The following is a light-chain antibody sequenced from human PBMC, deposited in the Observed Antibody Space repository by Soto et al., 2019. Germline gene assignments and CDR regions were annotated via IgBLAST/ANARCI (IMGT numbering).Light chain of an antibody. CDR3: QHYGTSAYT. J-gene: IGKJ2*01. CDR2: GAS. Sequence: IVLTQSPGTLSLSPGERATLSCRASQSVGSNYLAWYQQKPGQAPRLLIYGASSRATGIPDRFSGSGSGTDFTLTTRRLEPDDFAVYYCQHYGTSAYTFGQGNTLEIK. CDR1: QSVGSNY. V-gene: IGKV3-20*01.